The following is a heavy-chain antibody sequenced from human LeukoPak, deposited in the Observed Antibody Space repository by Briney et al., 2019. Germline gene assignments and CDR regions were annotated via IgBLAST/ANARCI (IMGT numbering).Heavy chain of an antibody. Sequence: GGSLRLSCAASGFTFSSYSMNWVRQAPGKGLEWVSSISSSSSYIYYADSVKGRFIISRDNAKNSLYLQMNSLRAEDTAVYYCARDPYSGSYGNYYYYFMDVWGKGTTVTISS. J-gene: IGHJ6*03. CDR1: GFTFSSYS. D-gene: IGHD1-26*01. CDR3: ARDPYSGSYGNYYYYFMDV. CDR2: ISSSSSYI. V-gene: IGHV3-21*01.